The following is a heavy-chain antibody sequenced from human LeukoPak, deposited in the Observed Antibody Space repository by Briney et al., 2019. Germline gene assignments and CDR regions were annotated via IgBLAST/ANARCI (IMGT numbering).Heavy chain of an antibody. CDR3: AKGGSSSWYRDAFDI. V-gene: IGHV3-9*01. CDR2: ISWNSGSI. J-gene: IGHJ3*02. Sequence: SLRLSCAASGFTFDDYAMHWVRQAPGKGLEWVSGISWNSGSIGYADSVKGRFTISRDNAKNSLYLQMNSLRAEDTALYYCAKGGSSSWYRDAFDIWGQGTMVTVSS. CDR1: GFTFDDYA. D-gene: IGHD6-13*01.